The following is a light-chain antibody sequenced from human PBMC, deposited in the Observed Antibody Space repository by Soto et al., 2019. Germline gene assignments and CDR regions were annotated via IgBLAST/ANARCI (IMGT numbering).Light chain of an antibody. CDR3: AAWDDSLSGVV. CDR2: RNN. CDR1: SSNIGSNY. Sequence: QSALTQPPSASGTPGQRVTISCSGSSSNIGSNYVYWYQQLPGTAPKLLIYRNNQRPSGVPDRFSGSKSGTSASPAISGLRSEDEADYYCAAWDDSLSGVVFGGGTKLTVL. J-gene: IGLJ2*01. V-gene: IGLV1-47*01.